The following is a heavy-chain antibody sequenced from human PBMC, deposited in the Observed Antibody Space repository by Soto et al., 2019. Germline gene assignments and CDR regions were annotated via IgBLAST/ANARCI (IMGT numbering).Heavy chain of an antibody. CDR1: GGSVRSGSYD. J-gene: IGHJ6*02. CDR3: AKDQRLIDYNNLTGVNRIYSGRDV. V-gene: IGHV4-61*01. Sequence: SETLSLTCTVSGGSVRSGSYDWSWIRQPPGNGLEWIGYISYSGNTNYNPSLKSRVTISVDSSKNQFSLKLSSVTAADTAVYYCAKDQRLIDYNNLTGVNRIYSGRDVWGQGTTVTVS. D-gene: IGHD3-9*01. CDR2: ISYSGNT.